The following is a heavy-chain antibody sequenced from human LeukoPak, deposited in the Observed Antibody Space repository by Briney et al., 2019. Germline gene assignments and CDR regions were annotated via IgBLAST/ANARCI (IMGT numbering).Heavy chain of an antibody. V-gene: IGHV3-21*01. CDR2: ISGSSTYI. CDR1: GFTFSDYT. Sequence: GSLRLSCAASGFTFSDYTMIWVRQAPGKGLEWVASISGSSTYIFYADSLKGRFTISRDNANNSLSLQMNSLRAEDTAVYYCARDLDTVIWFDPWGQGTLVTVSS. J-gene: IGHJ5*02. D-gene: IGHD4-17*01. CDR3: ARDLDTVIWFDP.